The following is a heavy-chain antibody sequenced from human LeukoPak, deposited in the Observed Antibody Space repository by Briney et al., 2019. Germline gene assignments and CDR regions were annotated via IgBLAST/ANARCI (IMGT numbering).Heavy chain of an antibody. CDR1: GGSISSGDYY. D-gene: IGHD2-15*01. J-gene: IGHJ4*02. V-gene: IGHV4-30-4*01. CDR3: ARVDQGGYFDY. CDR2: IYYSGST. Sequence: SETLSLTCTVSGGSISSGDYYWSWIRQPPGKGLEWIGYIYYSGSTYYNPSLKSRVTISVDTSKNQFSLKLSSVTAADTAVYYCARVDQGGYFDYWGQGTLVTVSS.